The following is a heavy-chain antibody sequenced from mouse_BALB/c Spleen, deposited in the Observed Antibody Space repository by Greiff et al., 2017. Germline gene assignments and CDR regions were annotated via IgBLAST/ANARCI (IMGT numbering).Heavy chain of an antibody. CDR3: ARNGYTTGGFAY. J-gene: IGHJ3*01. CDR1: GYTFTSYW. V-gene: IGHV1-87*01. D-gene: IGHD2-2*01. Sequence: VQLQQSGAELARPGASVKLSCKASGYTFTSYWMQWVKQRPGQGLEWIGAIYPGDGDTRYTQKFKGKATLTADKSSSTAYMQLSSLASEDSAVYYCARNGYTTGGFAYWGQGTLVTVSA. CDR2: IYPGDGDT.